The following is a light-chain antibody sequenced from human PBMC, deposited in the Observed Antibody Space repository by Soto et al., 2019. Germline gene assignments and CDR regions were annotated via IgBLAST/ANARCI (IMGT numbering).Light chain of an antibody. CDR3: QQLNTYPPT. CDR1: QDIGTS. V-gene: IGKV1-9*01. J-gene: IGKJ4*01. Sequence: DIPLTQAPSFLSASVRDRVTITCRASQDIGTSLAWYQQRPGKAPKVLITAASTSQSEVPPRFSGSGSGTEFPLTISSLQTEDLATYYCQQLNTYPPTFGGGTKVEI. CDR2: AAS.